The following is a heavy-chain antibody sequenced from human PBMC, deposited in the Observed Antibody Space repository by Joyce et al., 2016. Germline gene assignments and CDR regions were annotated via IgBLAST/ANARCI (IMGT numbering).Heavy chain of an antibody. D-gene: IGHD4-17*01. J-gene: IGHJ4*02. Sequence: VHLAESGGGVVRPGRSLRLSCAASGLIFNSYGFHWVRQAPGKGLEWVAVISSEGKNKYYAASVKGRFTVSRDNSKNTLYLQMSSLRTDDTAVYYCAKDGGYGLRYPELGYWGQGTLVTVSS. V-gene: IGHV3-30*18. CDR3: AKDGGYGLRYPELGY. CDR2: ISSEGKNK. CDR1: GLIFNSYG.